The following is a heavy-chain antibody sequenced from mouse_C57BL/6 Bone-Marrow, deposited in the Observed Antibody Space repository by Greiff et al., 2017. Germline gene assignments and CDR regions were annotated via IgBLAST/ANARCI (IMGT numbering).Heavy chain of an antibody. D-gene: IGHD1-3*01. V-gene: IGHV2-2*01. J-gene: IGHJ1*03. CDR2: IWSGGST. CDR1: GFSLTSYG. Sequence: VQGVESGPGLVQPSQSLSITCTVSGFSLTSYGVHWVRQSPGKGLEWLGVIWSGGSTDYNAAFISRLSISKDNSKSQVFFKMNSLQADDTAIYYCARKRGSGWYFDVWGTGTTVTVSS. CDR3: ARKRGSGWYFDV.